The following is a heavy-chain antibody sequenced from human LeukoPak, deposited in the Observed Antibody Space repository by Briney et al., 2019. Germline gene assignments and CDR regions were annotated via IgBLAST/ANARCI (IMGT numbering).Heavy chain of an antibody. CDR3: ARGGNTYGY. CDR1: GGSISSGSYY. D-gene: IGHD5-18*01. CDR2: IKEDGSEK. J-gene: IGHJ4*02. V-gene: IGHV3-7*01. Sequence: ETLSLTCTVSGGSISSGSYYWSWIRQPAGKGLEWVANIKEDGSEKYSVDSVKGRFTISRDNAKSSLYLQMNSLRAEDTALYYCARGGNTYGYWGQGTLVTVSS.